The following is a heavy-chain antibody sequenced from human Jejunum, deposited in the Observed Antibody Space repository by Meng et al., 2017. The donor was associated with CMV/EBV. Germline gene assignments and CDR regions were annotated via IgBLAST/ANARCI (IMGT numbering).Heavy chain of an antibody. CDR2: IIAIFKTP. V-gene: IGHV1-69*12. CDR3: ARGFSNGWQPFDY. D-gene: IGHD6-19*01. J-gene: IGHJ4*02. CDR1: GGSFNNYA. Sequence: QVQLAQSGAVVKKPXXXXXIXCQSSGGSFNNYALSCVRQAPGQWLEWMGGIIAIFKTPNYAQKFQGRLTITADASSGTTYMDLTRLTSNDTAVYYCARGFSNGWQPFDYWGQGTLGTVSS.